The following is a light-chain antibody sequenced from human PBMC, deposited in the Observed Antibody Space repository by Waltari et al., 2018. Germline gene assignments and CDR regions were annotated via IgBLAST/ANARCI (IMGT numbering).Light chain of an antibody. J-gene: IGKJ5*01. CDR2: DAS. V-gene: IGKV3-15*01. Sequence: EVVMTQSPATLSVFPGESATLSCRASQTVSSNIAWYQQRPGQAPRLLIFDASTRAPSVPARFSGSGSGTEFTLTIRSLQSEDSAVYYCQQYNRWPPITFGQGTRLEIK. CDR3: QQYNRWPPIT. CDR1: QTVSSN.